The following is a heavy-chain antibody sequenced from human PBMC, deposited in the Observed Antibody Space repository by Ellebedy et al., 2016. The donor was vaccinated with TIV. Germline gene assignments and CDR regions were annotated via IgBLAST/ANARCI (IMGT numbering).Heavy chain of an antibody. CDR2: SFYSGST. V-gene: IGHV4-59*01. Sequence: MPSETLSLTCTVSGGSMSRYYWTWIRQPPGKGLEWLGYSFYSGSTYYNPSLKSRVTISVDASKNQFSLKLTSVTAADTAVYYCARSPVFDTLTGYYFDLWGQGTLVSVSS. J-gene: IGHJ4*03. CDR1: GGSMSRYY. CDR3: ARSPVFDTLTGYYFDL. D-gene: IGHD3-9*01.